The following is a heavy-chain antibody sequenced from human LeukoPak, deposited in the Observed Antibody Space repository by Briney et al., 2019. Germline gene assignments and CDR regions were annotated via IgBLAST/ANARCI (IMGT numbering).Heavy chain of an antibody. Sequence: PSETLSLTCTVSGGSISTYYWSWIRQPPGKGLEWIGFIYYSGSTNQNPSLRSRVTMSVDTSKNQFSLKLSSVTAADTAVYYCARRARFRVDIDYWGQGTLVTVSS. CDR2: IYYSGST. CDR3: ARRARFRVDIDY. CDR1: GGSISTYY. V-gene: IGHV4-59*08. D-gene: IGHD2-15*01. J-gene: IGHJ4*02.